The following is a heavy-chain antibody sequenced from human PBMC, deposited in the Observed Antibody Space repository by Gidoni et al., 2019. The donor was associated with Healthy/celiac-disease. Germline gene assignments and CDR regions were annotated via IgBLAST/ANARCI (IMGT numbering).Heavy chain of an antibody. Sequence: QVQLQESGPGLVKPSETLSLTCTVSGGSIRCYYWSWIRQPAGKGMEWIGRIYTSGSTNYNPSLKSRVTMSVDTSKNQFSLKLSSVTAADTAMYYCARDQYDILTGSWFDPWGQGTLVTVSS. V-gene: IGHV4-4*07. J-gene: IGHJ5*02. CDR3: ARDQYDILTGSWFDP. D-gene: IGHD3-9*01. CDR2: IYTSGST. CDR1: GGSIRCYY.